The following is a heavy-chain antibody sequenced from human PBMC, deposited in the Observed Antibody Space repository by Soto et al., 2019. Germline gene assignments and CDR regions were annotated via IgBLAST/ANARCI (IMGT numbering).Heavy chain of an antibody. Sequence: ASVKVSCKASGYTFTSYGISWVRQAPGQGLEWMGWISAYNGNTNYAQKLQGRVTMTTDTSTSTAYMELRSLRSDDTAVYYCASPSLLGGGSYDWSFDYWGQGTLVTVSS. CDR1: GYTFTSYG. CDR2: ISAYNGNT. CDR3: ASPSLLGGGSYDWSFDY. V-gene: IGHV1-18*01. J-gene: IGHJ4*02. D-gene: IGHD1-26*01.